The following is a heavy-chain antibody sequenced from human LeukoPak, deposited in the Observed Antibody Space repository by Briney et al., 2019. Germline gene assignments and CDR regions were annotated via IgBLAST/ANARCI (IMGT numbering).Heavy chain of an antibody. CDR1: GFPFSSYG. V-gene: IGHV3-30-3*01. Sequence: PGRSLRLSCAASGFPFSSYGLHWVRQAPGKGLEWVAFISYDGSNKTYPDSVKGRFTVSRDNSKSTLYLQVNSLRLEDTAVYYCVRETGYSRSWPLEYWGHGTLVTVSS. D-gene: IGHD6-13*01. J-gene: IGHJ4*01. CDR3: VRETGYSRSWPLEY. CDR2: ISYDGSNK.